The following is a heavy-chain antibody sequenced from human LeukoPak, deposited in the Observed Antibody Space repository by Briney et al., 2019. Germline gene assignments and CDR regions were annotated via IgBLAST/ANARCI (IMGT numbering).Heavy chain of an antibody. Sequence: SETLSLTCTVSCGSISNYYWSWIRQPAEKGLEWLGLIYTSGTTEYNPSLKSRVTMSVGADKKQFSLKLASVTAADTAVYYCARSPPAYNWVDTWGQGTLVTVSS. CDR3: ARSPPAYNWVDT. J-gene: IGHJ5*02. CDR2: IYTSGTT. V-gene: IGHV4-4*07. CDR1: CGSISNYY.